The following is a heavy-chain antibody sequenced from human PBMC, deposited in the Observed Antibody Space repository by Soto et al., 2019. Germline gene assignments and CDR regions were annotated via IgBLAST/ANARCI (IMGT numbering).Heavy chain of an antibody. Sequence: DVQLVGSGGGLVQPGGSLRLSCVACGFSFSSYAMHWVRQAPGKGLEWISYINGASTTTFYADSVKGRFTVSRDNAKNSVYLQMSSLRHEDTAFYYCARDLSHWGQGMLVTIPS. CDR3: ARDLSH. V-gene: IGHV3-48*02. J-gene: IGHJ4*02. CDR2: INGASTTT. CDR1: GFSFSSYA.